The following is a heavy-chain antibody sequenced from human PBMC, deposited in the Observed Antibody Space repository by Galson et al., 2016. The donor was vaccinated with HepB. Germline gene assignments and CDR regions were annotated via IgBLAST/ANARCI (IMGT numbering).Heavy chain of an antibody. CDR3: ATLGMDAFDV. D-gene: IGHD7-27*01. Sequence: SLRLSCAAPGFTFRSYAMSWVRQAPGQGLEWVSAISPTGGSTYNADSVKGRFTISRDNSKNTLYLQMNSLRAEDTALYYCATLGMDAFDVWGQGTMVTVSS. CDR1: GFTFRSYA. CDR2: ISPTGGST. V-gene: IGHV3-23*01. J-gene: IGHJ3*01.